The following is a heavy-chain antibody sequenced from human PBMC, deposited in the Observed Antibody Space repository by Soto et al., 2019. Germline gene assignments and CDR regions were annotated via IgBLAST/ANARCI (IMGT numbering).Heavy chain of an antibody. D-gene: IGHD5-12*01. CDR2: IYYSGST. Sequence: SETLSLTCTVSGGSISSGGYYWSWIRQHPGKGLEWIGYIYYSGSTNYNPSLKSRVTISVDTSKNQFSLKLSSVTAADTAVYYCARVLVEMATIIDYWGQGTLVTVSS. CDR1: GGSISSGGYY. V-gene: IGHV4-61*08. J-gene: IGHJ4*02. CDR3: ARVLVEMATIIDY.